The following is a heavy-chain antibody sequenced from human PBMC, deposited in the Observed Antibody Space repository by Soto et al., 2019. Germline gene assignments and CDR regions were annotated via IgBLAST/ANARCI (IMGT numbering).Heavy chain of an antibody. J-gene: IGHJ6*02. V-gene: IGHV3-30*18. Sequence: QVQLVESGGGVVQPGRSLRLSCAVSEFTFSSFGMHWVRQAPGKGLEWVAVISYDGSLKYYADSVKGRFTISRDNSKNTLFLQMNSLRAEDTAVYYCTKGDRGWYGRDYNYYGMDVWGQGTTVTVS. D-gene: IGHD6-19*01. CDR3: TKGDRGWYGRDYNYYGMDV. CDR1: EFTFSSFG. CDR2: ISYDGSLK.